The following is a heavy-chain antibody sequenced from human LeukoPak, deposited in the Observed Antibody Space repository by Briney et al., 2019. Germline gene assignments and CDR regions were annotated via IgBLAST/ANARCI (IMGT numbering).Heavy chain of an antibody. J-gene: IGHJ4*02. Sequence: SQTLSLTSTLSLQSISSVHYHWGWIRHPPREGLEWIARISPSGTSYYNPSLKSRVTISVDTPNNQFSLSLNSVTAADTAVYYCAREYSSAPSFWSQGTLVTVSS. V-gene: IGHV4-38-2*02. CDR1: LQSISSVHY. CDR3: AREYSSAPSF. CDR2: ISPSGTS. D-gene: IGHD6-19*01.